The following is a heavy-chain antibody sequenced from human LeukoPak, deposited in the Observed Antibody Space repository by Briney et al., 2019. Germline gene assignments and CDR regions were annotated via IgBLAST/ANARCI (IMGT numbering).Heavy chain of an antibody. CDR2: VLYDGSKK. CDR3: VRDNYGGILGF. D-gene: IGHD2-21*01. Sequence: GRSLRLSCAASGFTFTRYTMHWVRQAPGKGLEWVAVVLYDGSKKYYADSVKGRFTLSRDNSKNTLSLQMNTLRAGDTAMYYCVRDNYGGILGFWGQGTLVTVSS. J-gene: IGHJ4*02. V-gene: IGHV3-30*04. CDR1: GFTFTRYT.